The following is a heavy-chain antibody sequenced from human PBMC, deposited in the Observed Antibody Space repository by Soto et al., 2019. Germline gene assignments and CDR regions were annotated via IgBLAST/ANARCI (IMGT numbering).Heavy chain of an antibody. CDR2: MNQDGTEK. CDR3: ARGGTIY. D-gene: IGHD2-8*01. V-gene: IGHV3-7*01. J-gene: IGHJ4*02. CDR1: GFXFSSYW. Sequence: PGGSLXLSCAASGFXFSSYWMSWVRQAPGKGLEWVANMNQDGTEKYYVDSVKGRFTISRDNAKNSLYLQMNSLRAEDTAVYYCARGGTIYWGQGTLVTVSS.